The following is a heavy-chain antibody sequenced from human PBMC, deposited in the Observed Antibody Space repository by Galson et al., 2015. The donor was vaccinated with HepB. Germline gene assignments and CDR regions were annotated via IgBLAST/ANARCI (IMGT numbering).Heavy chain of an antibody. D-gene: IGHD5/OR15-5a*01. CDR1: GFTFSGYD. CDR3: AKLMRYADISVYFFPYFDY. Sequence: SLRLSCAGSGFTFSGYDMSWVRQAPGKGLEWVSTISSSGDNTFYADSVKGRFTISRDNSKNTLYLQMHSLRAEDTAIYYCAKLMRYADISVYFFPYFDYWGQGTLVTVSS. CDR2: ISSSGDNT. V-gene: IGHV3-23*01. J-gene: IGHJ4*02.